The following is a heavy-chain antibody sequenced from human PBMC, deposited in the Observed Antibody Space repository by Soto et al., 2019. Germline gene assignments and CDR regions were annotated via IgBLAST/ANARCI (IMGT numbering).Heavy chain of an antibody. J-gene: IGHJ6*02. V-gene: IGHV1-2*04. D-gene: IGHD3-3*01. CDR2: INPNSGGT. Sequence: GASVKVSCKASGYTFTSYGISWVRQAPGQGLEWMGWINPNSGGTNYAQKFQGWVTMTRDTSISTAYMELSRLRSDDTAVYYCARATQEGFLEWLPNYYYYGMDVWGQGTTVTVSS. CDR1: GYTFTSYG. CDR3: ARATQEGFLEWLPNYYYYGMDV.